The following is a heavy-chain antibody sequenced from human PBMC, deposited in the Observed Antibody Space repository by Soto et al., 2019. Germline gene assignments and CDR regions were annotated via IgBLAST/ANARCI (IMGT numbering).Heavy chain of an antibody. CDR2: INPNSGGT. CDR1: GYTFISYD. J-gene: IGHJ3*02. V-gene: IGHV1-2*06. Sequence: ASVTVSCKASGYTFISYDINWVRQAPGQGLEWMGRINPNSGGTNYAQKFQGRVTMTRDSSFSTAYMELTGLRSDDTAIYYCARVRIQLWYDALDIWG. D-gene: IGHD1-1*01. CDR3: ARVRIQLWYDALDI.